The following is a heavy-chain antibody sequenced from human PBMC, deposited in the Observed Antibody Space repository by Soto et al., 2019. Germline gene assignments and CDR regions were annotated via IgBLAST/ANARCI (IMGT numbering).Heavy chain of an antibody. CDR1: GDSISNCY. V-gene: IGHV4-59*01. CDR2: INYSGNT. J-gene: IGHJ3*02. Sequence: SETLSLTCTVSGDSISNCYWNWIRQPPGKGLEWIGYINYSGNTNYNPSLKSRVTISADTSKNQFSLKLSSVTAADTAVYYCARAEKVYAISGALDIWGQGTMVTVSS. D-gene: IGHD2-8*01. CDR3: ARAEKVYAISGALDI.